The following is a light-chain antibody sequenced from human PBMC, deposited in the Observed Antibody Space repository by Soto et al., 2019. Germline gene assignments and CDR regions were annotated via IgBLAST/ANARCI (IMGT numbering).Light chain of an antibody. CDR1: QGISSW. Sequence: DIQMTQSPSSVSASVGDRVTITCRASQGISSWLAWYQQKPGKAPKLLIYAVSNLQSGVPSRFSGSVSGTDCTITISSLKTEDVSTYYCQQSYNTLWTFGQGTKVDIK. CDR3: QQSYNTLWT. V-gene: IGKV1-12*01. J-gene: IGKJ1*01. CDR2: AVS.